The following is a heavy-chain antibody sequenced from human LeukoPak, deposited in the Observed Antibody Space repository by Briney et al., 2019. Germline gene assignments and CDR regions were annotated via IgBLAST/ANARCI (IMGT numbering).Heavy chain of an antibody. CDR1: GFTFSSYA. CDR3: AREGGITMIVVAALDY. D-gene: IGHD3-22*01. CDR2: ISYDGSNK. V-gene: IGHV3-30-3*01. Sequence: GGSLRLSCAASGFTFSSYAMHWVRQAPGKGLEWVAVISYDGSNKYYADSVKGRFTISGDNSKNTLYLQMNSLRAEDTAVYYCAREGGITMIVVAALDYWGQGTLVTVSS. J-gene: IGHJ4*02.